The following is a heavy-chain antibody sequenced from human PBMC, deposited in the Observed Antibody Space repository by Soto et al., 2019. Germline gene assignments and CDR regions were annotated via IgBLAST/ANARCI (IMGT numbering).Heavy chain of an antibody. CDR2: INPNSGGT. V-gene: IGHV1-2*02. J-gene: IGHJ4*02. D-gene: IGHD1-26*01. CDR1: GYTFTDYN. Sequence: ASVKVSCKASGYTFTDYNMHWVRQAPGQGLEWMGLINPNSGGTNYPQRFQGRVTMTRDTSISTAYMGLSTLRSDDTAIYYCASDISGSYDYWGQGTLVTVSS. CDR3: ASDISGSYDY.